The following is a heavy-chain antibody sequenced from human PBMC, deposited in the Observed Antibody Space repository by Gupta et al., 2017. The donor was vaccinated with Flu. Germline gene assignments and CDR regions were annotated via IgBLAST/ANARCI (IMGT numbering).Heavy chain of an antibody. CDR2: FDPEDGET. Sequence: QVQLVQSGAEVKKPGASVTVSCKVSGYTLTELSMHWVRQAPGKGLEWMGGFDPEDGETISAQKVQGRVTMTEDTATDTAYMGLSSRSSEDTAVYYGATCGPHSYGPTFDYWGQGTLVTVSS. CDR1: GYTLTELS. J-gene: IGHJ4*02. V-gene: IGHV1-24*01. CDR3: ATCGPHSYGPTFDY. D-gene: IGHD5-18*01.